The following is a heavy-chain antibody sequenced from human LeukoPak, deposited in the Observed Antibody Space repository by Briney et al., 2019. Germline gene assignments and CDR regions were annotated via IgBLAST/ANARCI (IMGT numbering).Heavy chain of an antibody. CDR2: INHSGST. V-gene: IGHV4-34*01. Sequence: SETLSLTCAVYGGSFSGYYRSWIRQPPGKGLEWIGEINHSGSTNYNPSLKSRVTISVDTSKNQFSLKLSSVTAADTAVYYCARLMVRGVRMLDYWGQGTLVTVSS. CDR1: GGSFSGYY. D-gene: IGHD3-10*01. J-gene: IGHJ4*02. CDR3: ARLMVRGVRMLDY.